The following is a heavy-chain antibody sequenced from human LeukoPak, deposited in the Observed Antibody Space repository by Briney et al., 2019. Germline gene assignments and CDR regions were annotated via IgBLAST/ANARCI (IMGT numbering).Heavy chain of an antibody. CDR2: VSPSSGNT. D-gene: IGHD6-19*01. J-gene: IGHJ4*02. V-gene: IGHV1-8*01. CDR3: ARGHPGYASGWPDY. CDR1: GYSFTSHN. Sequence: ASVKVSRKTSGYSFTSHNINWVRQATGQGLEWMGWVSPSSGNTAYAQKFQGRVTMTRDTSISTAYMELSSLTSEDTAVYYCARGHPGYASGWPDYWGQGTLVTVSS.